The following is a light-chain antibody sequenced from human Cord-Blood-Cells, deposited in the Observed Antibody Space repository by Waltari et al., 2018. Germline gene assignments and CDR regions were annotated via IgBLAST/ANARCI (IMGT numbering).Light chain of an antibody. V-gene: IGLV1-44*01. CDR1: SSNIGSNT. Sequence: QSVLTQSPSASGTPGQRVTISCSGSSSNIGSNTVHWYQQLPGTAPKLLIYSNNQRPSGVPGRFSGSKSGTSASLVISGLQSEDEADYYCAAWDDSLNGYVFGTGTKVTVL. CDR3: AAWDDSLNGYV. J-gene: IGLJ1*01. CDR2: SNN.